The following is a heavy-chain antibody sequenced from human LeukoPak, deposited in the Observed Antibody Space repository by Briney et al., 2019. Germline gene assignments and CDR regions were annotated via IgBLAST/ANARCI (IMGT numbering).Heavy chain of an antibody. J-gene: IGHJ5*02. CDR2: THYRSTWYN. D-gene: IGHD2-2*01. Sequence: SQTLSLTCAISGDSVSSNSVTWNWIRQSPSRGLEWLGRTHYRSTWYNDYAVSVRGRITVNPDTSKHQFSLHLNSVTPEDTAVYYCARRLTQYDCFDPWGQGILVTVSS. V-gene: IGHV6-1*01. CDR1: GDSVSSNSVT. CDR3: ARRLTQYDCFDP.